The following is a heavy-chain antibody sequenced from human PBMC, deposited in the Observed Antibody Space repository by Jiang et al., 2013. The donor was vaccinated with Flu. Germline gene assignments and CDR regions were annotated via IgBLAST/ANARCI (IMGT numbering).Heavy chain of an antibody. D-gene: IGHD4-23*01. J-gene: IGHJ4*02. CDR3: ARDTTTMADFDY. CDR1: GYTFTSYY. V-gene: IGHV1-46*03. CDR2: INPSGGST. Sequence: SGAEVKKPGASVKVSCKASGYTFTSYYMHWVRQAPGQGLEWMGIINPSGGSTSYAQKFQGRVTMTRDTSTSTVYMELSSLRSEDTAVYYCARDTTTMADFDYVGPGNPGHRLL.